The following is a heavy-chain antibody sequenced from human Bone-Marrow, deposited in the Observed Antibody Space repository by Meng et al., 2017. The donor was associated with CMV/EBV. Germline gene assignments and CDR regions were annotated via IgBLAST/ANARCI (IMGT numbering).Heavy chain of an antibody. Sequence: GESLKISCAASGFTFSSYWMHWVRQAPGKGLVWVSRINSDGSSTSYTDSVKGRFTISRDNAKKTLYLQMNSLRAEDTAVYYCAKDEREAFDIWGQGTMVTVSS. CDR2: INSDGSST. J-gene: IGHJ3*02. V-gene: IGHV3-74*01. D-gene: IGHD1-26*01. CDR1: GFTFSSYW. CDR3: AKDEREAFDI.